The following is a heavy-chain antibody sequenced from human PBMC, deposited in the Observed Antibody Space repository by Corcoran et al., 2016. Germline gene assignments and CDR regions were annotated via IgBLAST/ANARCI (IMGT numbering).Heavy chain of an antibody. V-gene: IGHV3-15*01. Sequence: EVQLVESGGGLVKPGGSLRLSCAVSGFTFSNAWMSWVRQAPGKGLEWVGRIKSKTDGGTKDYAAPVKGRFTISRDDSKNTLYLQMNSLKTEDTAVYYCAMVRTGGFDPWGQGTLVTVSS. D-gene: IGHD3-10*01. CDR1: GFTFSNAW. J-gene: IGHJ5*02. CDR2: IKSKTDGGTK. CDR3: AMVRTGGFDP.